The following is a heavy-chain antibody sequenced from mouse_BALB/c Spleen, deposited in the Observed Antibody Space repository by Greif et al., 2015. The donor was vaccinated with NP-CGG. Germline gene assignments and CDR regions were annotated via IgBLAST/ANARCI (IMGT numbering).Heavy chain of an antibody. CDR2: IWAGGST. Sequence: VQLQQSGPGLVAPSQSRSITCTVSGFSLTSYGVHWVRQPPGKGLEWLGVIWAGGSTNYNSALMSRLSISKDNSKSXVFLKMTSLQTDDTAMSFCAPLFPCFVSWGQGTLSLSLQ. J-gene: IGHJ3*01. V-gene: IGHV2-9*02. CDR3: APLFPCFVS. CDR1: GFSLTSYG.